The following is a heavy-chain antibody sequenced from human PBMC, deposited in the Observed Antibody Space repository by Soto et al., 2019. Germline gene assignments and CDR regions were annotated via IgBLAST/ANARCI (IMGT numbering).Heavy chain of an antibody. D-gene: IGHD2-15*01. J-gene: IGHJ5*02. CDR3: AHRTSLLEVVSACFDP. CDR1: GFSLSTSGVG. Sequence: QITLKESGPTLVKPTQTSTRTCTFSGFSLSTSGVGVGWIRQPPGQALEWLALLYWDDDKRYSPSLKSRLTITMDTAKNHVVRIMTKMDPLYKATYYCAHRTSLLEVVSACFDPWGQGTLVTVSS. V-gene: IGHV2-5*02. CDR2: LYWDDDK.